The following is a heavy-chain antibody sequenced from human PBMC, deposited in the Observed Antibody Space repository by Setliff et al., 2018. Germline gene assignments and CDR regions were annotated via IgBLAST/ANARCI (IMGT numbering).Heavy chain of an antibody. V-gene: IGHV4-59*11. CDR2: VFHTGST. Sequence: SETLSLTCSVSSGSIGSHYWNWMRQPPGKGLEWIGHVFHTGSTKYNPSLRSRVTISVDTTENYFSLRLTSVTAADTAVYYCARDGISWLMWFDPWGQGTLVTVSS. CDR1: SGSIGSHY. D-gene: IGHD3-16*01. CDR3: ARDGISWLMWFDP. J-gene: IGHJ5*02.